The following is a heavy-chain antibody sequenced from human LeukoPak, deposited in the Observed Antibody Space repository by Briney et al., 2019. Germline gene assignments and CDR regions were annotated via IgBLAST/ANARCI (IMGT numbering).Heavy chain of an antibody. Sequence: SETLSLTCTVSGGSVSSGSYYWSWIRQPPGKVLEWIGYIYYSGSTNYNPSLKSRVTISVDTSKNQFSLKLSSVTAADTAVYYCARGDTAMVDCWGQGTLVTVSS. J-gene: IGHJ4*02. D-gene: IGHD5-18*01. CDR1: GGSVSSGSYY. CDR3: ARGDTAMVDC. CDR2: IYYSGST. V-gene: IGHV4-61*01.